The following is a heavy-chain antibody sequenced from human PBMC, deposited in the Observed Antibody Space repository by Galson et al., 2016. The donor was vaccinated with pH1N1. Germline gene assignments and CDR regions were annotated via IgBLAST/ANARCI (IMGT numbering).Heavy chain of an antibody. CDR3: ARRYFLDY. CDR1: GYSVTRYY. Sequence: SVKVSCKAAGYSVTRYYMHWVRQAPGQGLEWMGIIDPSAGTTTYSEKFQGRVSLTRETSTNSVYMELTTLIPDDSATYFCARRYFLDYWGQGTLVTVSS. J-gene: IGHJ4*02. V-gene: IGHV1-46*01. CDR2: IDPSAGTT.